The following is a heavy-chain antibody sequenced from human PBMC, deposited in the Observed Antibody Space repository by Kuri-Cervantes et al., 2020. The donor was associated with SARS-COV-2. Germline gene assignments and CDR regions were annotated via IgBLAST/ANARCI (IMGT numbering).Heavy chain of an antibody. CDR3: ARDERYCSGGNCYSEAGNWFDP. CDR2: ISSSSSYI. Sequence: GGSLRLSCAASGFTFSSYSMNWVRQAPGKGLEWVSSISSSSSYIYYADSVKGRFTISRDNAKNSLYLQMNSLRAEDTAVYYCARDERYCSGGNCYSEAGNWFDPWGQGTLVTVSS. D-gene: IGHD2-15*01. CDR1: GFTFSSYS. J-gene: IGHJ5*02. V-gene: IGHV3-21*01.